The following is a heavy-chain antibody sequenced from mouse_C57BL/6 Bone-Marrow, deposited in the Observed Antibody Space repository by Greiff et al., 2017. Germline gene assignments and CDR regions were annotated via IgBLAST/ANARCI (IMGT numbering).Heavy chain of an antibody. CDR2: IYPRSGNT. CDR3: ARERPITTVVAPFAY. Sequence: QVQLQQSGAELARPGASVKLSCKASGYTFTSYGIRWVKQRTGQGLEWIGEIYPRSGNTYYNEKFKGKATLTADKSSSTAYMELRSLTSEDSAVYFCARERPITTVVAPFAYWGQGTLVTVSA. D-gene: IGHD1-1*01. CDR1: GYTFTSYG. J-gene: IGHJ3*01. V-gene: IGHV1-81*01.